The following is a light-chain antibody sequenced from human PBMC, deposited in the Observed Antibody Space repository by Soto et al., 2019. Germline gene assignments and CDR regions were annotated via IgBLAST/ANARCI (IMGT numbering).Light chain of an antibody. CDR1: QNFGSF. CDR2: GAS. V-gene: IGKV3-11*01. J-gene: IGKJ4*01. CDR3: QHRGT. Sequence: EIVLTQSPATLSLSPGEKATLSCRASQNFGSFLAWYQQKPGQSPRLLIYGASNRATGIPARFSGSGSGTAFTLTISSLEPEDFAVYYCQHRGTFGGGTKVDLK.